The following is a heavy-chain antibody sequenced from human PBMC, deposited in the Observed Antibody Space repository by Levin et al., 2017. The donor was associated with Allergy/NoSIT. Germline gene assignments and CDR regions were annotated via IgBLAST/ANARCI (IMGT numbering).Heavy chain of an antibody. CDR3: AKGKWQTVAGRCGYYYGMDV. D-gene: IGHD6-19*01. Sequence: PGGSLRLSCAASGFTFGSYAMSWVRQAPGKGLEWVSGVSGSAGSTYYADSVKGRFTISRDNFKDTVNLQMNSLRAEDTAIYYCAKGKWQTVAGRCGYYYGMDVWGQGTTVTVSS. J-gene: IGHJ6*02. V-gene: IGHV3-23*01. CDR1: GFTFGSYA. CDR2: VSGSAGST.